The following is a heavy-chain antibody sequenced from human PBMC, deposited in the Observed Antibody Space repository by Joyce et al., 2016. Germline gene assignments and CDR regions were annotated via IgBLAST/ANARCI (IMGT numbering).Heavy chain of an antibody. CDR1: GYSFTSHW. CDR3: ARHVTDWFDP. CDR2: IEPRDSYT. D-gene: IGHD3-10*02. V-gene: IGHV5-10-1*03. Sequence: EVQLVQSGAEVKKPGESLRISCKGSGYSFTSHWISWVRQMPGEGREWMGRIEPRDSYTDDSPSFEGHVTISVDKTSSAAYLQWSSLRASDTAIYYCARHVTDWFDPWGQGTLVTVSS. J-gene: IGHJ5*02.